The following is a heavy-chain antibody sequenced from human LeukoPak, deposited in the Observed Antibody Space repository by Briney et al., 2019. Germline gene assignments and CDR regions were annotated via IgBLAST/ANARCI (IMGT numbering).Heavy chain of an antibody. Sequence: GGSLRLSCADSGFTLTNYAVNWVRQAPGTGLEWVSAISGDGTFIYYPESPKGRFTISRDNSNSTVYLHMNSLRAENTGMYYGARVEGSSVSGVRFDYWGPGTLVTVSS. CDR1: GFTLTNYA. J-gene: IGHJ4*02. D-gene: IGHD6-19*01. V-gene: IGHV3-23*01. CDR3: ARVEGSSVSGVRFDY. CDR2: ISGDGTFI.